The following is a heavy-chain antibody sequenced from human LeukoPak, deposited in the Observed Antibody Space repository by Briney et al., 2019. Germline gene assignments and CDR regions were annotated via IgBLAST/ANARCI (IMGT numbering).Heavy chain of an antibody. CDR1: GGTFSSYA. J-gene: IGHJ6*02. V-gene: IGHV1-69*13. Sequence: ASVKVSCKASGGTFSSYAISWVRQAPGQGLEWVGGIIPIFGTANYAQKFQGRVTITADESTSTAYMELSSLRSEDTAVYYCARVRHYGSGSTPAYGMDVWGQGTTVTVSS. D-gene: IGHD3-10*01. CDR2: IIPIFGTA. CDR3: ARVRHYGSGSTPAYGMDV.